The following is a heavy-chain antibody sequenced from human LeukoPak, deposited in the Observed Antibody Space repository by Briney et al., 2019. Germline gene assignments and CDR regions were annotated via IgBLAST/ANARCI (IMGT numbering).Heavy chain of an antibody. D-gene: IGHD2-2*01. Sequence: GESLKISCKGSGYSFTSYWIGWVRQMPGKGLEWMGIIYPGDSDTRYSPSFQGQVTISADKSISTAYLQWSSLKASDTAMYYCARQGCSSTSCYWSDYYYYMDVWGKGTTVTVSS. J-gene: IGHJ6*03. CDR1: GYSFTSYW. CDR3: ARQGCSSTSCYWSDYYYYMDV. CDR2: IYPGDSDT. V-gene: IGHV5-51*01.